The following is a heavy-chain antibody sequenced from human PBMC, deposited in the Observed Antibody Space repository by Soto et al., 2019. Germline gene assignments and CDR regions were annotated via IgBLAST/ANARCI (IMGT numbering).Heavy chain of an antibody. J-gene: IGHJ6*03. V-gene: IGHV4-31*03. CDR1: GGSISSGGYY. D-gene: IGHD3-10*01. CDR2: IYYSGST. CDR3: ARGRLMVRGVIGYYYYYYMDV. Sequence: SETLSLTCTVSGGSISSGGYYWSWIRQHPGKGLEWIGYIYYSGSTNYNTSLKSRVTISVDKSKNQFFLKLSSVTAADTAVYYCARGRLMVRGVIGYYYYYYMDVWGKGTTVTVSS.